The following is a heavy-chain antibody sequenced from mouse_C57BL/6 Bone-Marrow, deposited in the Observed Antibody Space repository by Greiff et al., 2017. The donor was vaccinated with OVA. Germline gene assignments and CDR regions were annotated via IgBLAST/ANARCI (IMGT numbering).Heavy chain of an antibody. CDR2: IYPGNSDT. CDR3: TRRTAQATGGYFDY. CDR1: GYTFTSYW. Sequence: EVQLQQSGTVLARPGASVKMSCKTSGYTFTSYWMHWVKQRPGQGLEWIGAIYPGNSDTSYNQKFKGKAKLTAVTSASTAYMELSSLTNEDSAVYYCTRRTAQATGGYFDYWGQGTTLTVSS. D-gene: IGHD3-2*02. J-gene: IGHJ2*01. V-gene: IGHV1-5*01.